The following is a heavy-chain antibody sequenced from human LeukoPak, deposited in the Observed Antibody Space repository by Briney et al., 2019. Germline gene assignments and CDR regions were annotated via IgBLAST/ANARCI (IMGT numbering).Heavy chain of an antibody. D-gene: IGHD2/OR15-2a*01. CDR1: GGSISTTNW. V-gene: IGHV4-4*02. CDR2: VHLNGRT. CDR3: AREGGFYRPLDY. Sequence: NPSETLSLTCDVSGGSISTTNWWTWVRQPPGGGLEWIGEVHLNGRTHYSPSLESRVTMSVDMSENHVSLQLTSVTAADTAVYYCAREGGFYRPLDYSGPGTLVIVS. J-gene: IGHJ4*02.